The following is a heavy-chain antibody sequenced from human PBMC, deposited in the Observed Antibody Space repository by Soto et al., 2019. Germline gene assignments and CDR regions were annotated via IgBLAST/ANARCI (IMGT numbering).Heavy chain of an antibody. D-gene: IGHD3-3*01. Sequence: PGGSLRLSCAASGFTFSSYTMSWVRQAPGKGLEWVSSISASGGSPNYADSVKGRFTISRDNSKNTLYLQMNSLRAEDTAVYYCAKVSESLEWSKYYFDYWGQGTLVTVSS. J-gene: IGHJ4*02. V-gene: IGHV3-23*01. CDR1: GFTFSSYT. CDR2: ISASGGSP. CDR3: AKVSESLEWSKYYFDY.